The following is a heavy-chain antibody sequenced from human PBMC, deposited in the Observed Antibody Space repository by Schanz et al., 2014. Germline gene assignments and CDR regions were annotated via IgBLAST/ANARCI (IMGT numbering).Heavy chain of an antibody. CDR3: AKDHAGSDILTALGN. Sequence: EVQLVESGGGLVQPGGSLRLSCAASGFTFSTYWMHWVRQAPGKGLVWGSHINSDGTTTTYADSVKGRFTISRDNSKNTLYLQMNSLRAEDTAVYYCAKDHAGSDILTALGNWGQGTLVTVSS. CDR2: INSDGTTT. J-gene: IGHJ4*02. CDR1: GFTFSTYW. D-gene: IGHD3-9*01. V-gene: IGHV3-74*01.